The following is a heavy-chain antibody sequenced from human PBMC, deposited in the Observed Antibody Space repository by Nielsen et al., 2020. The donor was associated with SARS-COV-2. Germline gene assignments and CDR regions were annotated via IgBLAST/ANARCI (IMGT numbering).Heavy chain of an antibody. J-gene: IGHJ6*02. CDR2: ISSSSYI. Sequence: WIRQPPGKGLEWVSSISSSSYIYYADSVKGRFTISRDNAKNSLYLQMNSLRAEDTALYYCARVDTAMVYPEEDYYGMDVWGQGTTVTVSS. V-gene: IGHV3-21*04. CDR3: ARVDTAMVYPEEDYYGMDV. D-gene: IGHD5-18*01.